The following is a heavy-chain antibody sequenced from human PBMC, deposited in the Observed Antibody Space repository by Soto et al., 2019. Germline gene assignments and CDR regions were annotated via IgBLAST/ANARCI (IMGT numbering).Heavy chain of an antibody. CDR2: INTDGSRT. CDR1: GFTFRSYW. CDR3: LRDVLS. V-gene: IGHV3-74*01. Sequence: GGSLRLSCAASGFTFRSYWMYWVRQAPGKGRGGVSFINTDGSRTTYADSVKGRFTISRDNAKNTLYLQMNSLRAEDTAVYYCLRDVLSRGQGTLVTVSS. J-gene: IGHJ4*02. D-gene: IGHD3-10*01.